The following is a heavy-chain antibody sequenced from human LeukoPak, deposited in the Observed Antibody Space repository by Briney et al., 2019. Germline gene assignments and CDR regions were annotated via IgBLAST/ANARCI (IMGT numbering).Heavy chain of an antibody. CDR1: GSTFSSYA. CDR3: AKDYPGALLYFDC. V-gene: IGHV3-23*01. D-gene: IGHD3-10*01. Sequence: PGGSLRLSCAASGSTFSSYAMTWVRQAPGKGLEWVSAISGSGGSTYYADSVKGRFTISRDNSKNTLYLQVNSLRAEDTAVYYCAKDYPGALLYFDCWGQGTLVTVSS. CDR2: ISGSGGST. J-gene: IGHJ4*02.